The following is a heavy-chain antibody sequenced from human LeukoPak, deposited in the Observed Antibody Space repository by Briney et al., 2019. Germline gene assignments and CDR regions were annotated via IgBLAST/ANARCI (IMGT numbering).Heavy chain of an antibody. Sequence: GGSLRLSCAASQFTFSGYIMNWVRQAPGKGLEWVSSISSSGSYTNYADSVKGRFTISRDNAKDSLYLQMNNLRAEDTAVYYCARPRGAYGDYSGYFDYWGQGTLVTVSS. J-gene: IGHJ4*02. CDR3: ARPRGAYGDYSGYFDY. D-gene: IGHD4-17*01. V-gene: IGHV3-21*06. CDR1: QFTFSGYI. CDR2: ISSSGSYT.